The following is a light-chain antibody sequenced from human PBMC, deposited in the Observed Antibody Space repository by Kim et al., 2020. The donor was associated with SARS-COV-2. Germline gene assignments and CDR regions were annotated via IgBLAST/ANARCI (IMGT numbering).Light chain of an antibody. CDR2: IVH. CDR3: SSWASTTSYV. CDR1: RLDVGGYNY. J-gene: IGLJ1*01. Sequence: GQSITTACPGTRLDVGGYNYVSWYKQHPGKAPKLMIYIVHNRPTGVSGRFSGSKSGNPASLTISGLQAENDADYYSSSWASTTSYVFGNGTKVTVL. V-gene: IGLV2-14*03.